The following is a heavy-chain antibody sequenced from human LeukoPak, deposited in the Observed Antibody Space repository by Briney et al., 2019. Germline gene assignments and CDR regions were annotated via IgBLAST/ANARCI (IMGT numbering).Heavy chain of an antibody. CDR2: IYYSGST. CDR3: ARALERGFGGVICYFDY. D-gene: IGHD3-16*01. J-gene: IGHJ4*02. V-gene: IGHV4-39*01. Sequence: PSETLSLTCTVSGGSISSSSYYWGWIRQPPGKGLEWIGSIYYSGSTYYNPSLKSRVTISVDTSKSQFSLKLSSVTAADTAVYYCARALERGFGGVICYFDYWGQGTLVTVSS. CDR1: GGSISSSSYY.